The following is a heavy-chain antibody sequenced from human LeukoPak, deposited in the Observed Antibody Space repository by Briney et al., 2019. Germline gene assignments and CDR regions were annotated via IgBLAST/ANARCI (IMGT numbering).Heavy chain of an antibody. V-gene: IGHV3-21*01. J-gene: IGHJ3*02. CDR1: EFTFSSYS. CDR2: ISSSSSYI. Sequence: GGSLRLSCAASEFTFSSYSMNWVRQAPGKRLEWVSSISSSSSYIYYADSVKGRFTISRDNAKTSLYLQMNSLRAEDTAVYYCARGAGGGNYHDAFDIWGQGTMVTVSS. CDR3: ARGAGGGNYHDAFDI. D-gene: IGHD1-26*01.